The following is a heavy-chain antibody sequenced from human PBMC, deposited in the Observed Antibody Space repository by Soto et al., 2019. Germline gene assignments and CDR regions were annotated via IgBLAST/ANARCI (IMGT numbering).Heavy chain of an antibody. CDR2: ISGSGGST. Sequence: EVQLLESGGGLVQPGGSMRLSCAASGFTFSSYAMSWVRQAPGKGLEWVSAISGSGGSTYYADSVKGRFTISRDNSKNSLYLQRNSLRAEDTAVYYWAKALGGRRGAFDIWGQGTMVTVSS. J-gene: IGHJ3*02. D-gene: IGHD3-10*01. CDR3: AKALGGRRGAFDI. CDR1: GFTFSSYA. V-gene: IGHV3-23*01.